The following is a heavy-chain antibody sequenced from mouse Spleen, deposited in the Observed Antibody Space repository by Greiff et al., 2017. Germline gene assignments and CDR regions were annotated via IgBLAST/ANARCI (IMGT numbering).Heavy chain of an antibody. D-gene: IGHD1-1*01. CDR3: ARSGLTTVVATDY. J-gene: IGHJ2*01. V-gene: IGHV1-26*01. Sequence: EVQLQQSGPELVKPGASVKISCKASGYTFTDYYMNWVKQSHGKSLEWIGDINPNNGGTSYNQKFKGKATLTVDKSSSTAYMELRSLTSEDSAVYYCARSGLTTVVATDYWGQGTTLTVSS. CDR1: GYTFTDYY. CDR2: INPNNGGT.